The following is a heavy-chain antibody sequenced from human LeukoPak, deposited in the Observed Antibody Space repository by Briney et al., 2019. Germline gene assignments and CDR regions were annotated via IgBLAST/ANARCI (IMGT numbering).Heavy chain of an antibody. CDR2: IYHSGST. D-gene: IGHD5-18*01. CDR1: GDSISSSQW. J-gene: IGHJ4*02. CDR3: AKVGDTAMVSYYFDY. Sequence: SGTLFLTCAVSGDSISSSQWWSWVRQPPGKGLEWIGEIYHSGSTNYNPSLKSRVTISVDKSKNQFSLKVNSVTAADTAVYYCAKVGDTAMVSYYFDYWGQGTLVTVSS. V-gene: IGHV4-4*02.